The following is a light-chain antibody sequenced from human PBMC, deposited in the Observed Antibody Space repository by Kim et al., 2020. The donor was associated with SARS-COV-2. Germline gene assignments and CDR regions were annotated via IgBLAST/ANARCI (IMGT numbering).Light chain of an antibody. V-gene: IGKV1-5*03. CDR2: KAS. Sequence: DIQMTQSPSTLSASVGDRVTITCRASQSINSWLAWYQQKPGNTPKVLIYKASNLESGVPSRFSGSRSGTEFTLIISSLQPDDFATYFCQQYETYPWTFGQGTKVDIK. J-gene: IGKJ1*01. CDR3: QQYETYPWT. CDR1: QSINSW.